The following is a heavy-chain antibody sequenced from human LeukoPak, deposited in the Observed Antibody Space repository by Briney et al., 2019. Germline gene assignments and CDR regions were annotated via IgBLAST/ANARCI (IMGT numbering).Heavy chain of an antibody. J-gene: IGHJ6*02. CDR2: IRYDGSNK. CDR1: GFTFSSYG. V-gene: IGHV3-30*02. CDR3: ARDQGSKYGSAWADV. Sequence: TGGSLRLSCAASGFTFSSYGMHWVRQAPGKGLEWVAFIRYDGSNKYYADSVKGRFTISRDNSKNTPYLQMNSLRAEDTAVYYCARDQGSKYGSAWADVWGQGTTVTVSS. D-gene: IGHD3-10*01.